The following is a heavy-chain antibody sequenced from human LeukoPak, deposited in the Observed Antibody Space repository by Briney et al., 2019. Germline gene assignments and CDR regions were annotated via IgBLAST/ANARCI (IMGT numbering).Heavy chain of an antibody. Sequence: GASVQVSCKTSGYTFTGYYMHWVRQAPRHRLEWMGWFNPNTGVTNYAQKFQGRVPMTRDTSISIAYMELSSLISDDTAVYYCARDAGTTVLLFRLDYWVQGTLVTVSS. D-gene: IGHD1-1*01. J-gene: IGHJ4*02. CDR1: GYTFTGYY. CDR2: FNPNTGVT. CDR3: ARDAGTTVLLFRLDY. V-gene: IGHV1-2*02.